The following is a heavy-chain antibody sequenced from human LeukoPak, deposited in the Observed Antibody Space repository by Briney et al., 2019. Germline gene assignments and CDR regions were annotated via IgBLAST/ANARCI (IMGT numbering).Heavy chain of an antibody. Sequence: ALVKVSCKASGYTFTSYGISWVRQAPGQGLEWMGWISAYNGNTNYAQKLQGRVTMTTDTSTSTAYMELRSLRSDDTAVYYCAREMEVVAATYYYYYYMDVWGKGTTVTISS. CDR2: ISAYNGNT. CDR3: AREMEVVAATYYYYYYMDV. J-gene: IGHJ6*03. D-gene: IGHD2-15*01. V-gene: IGHV1-18*01. CDR1: GYTFTSYG.